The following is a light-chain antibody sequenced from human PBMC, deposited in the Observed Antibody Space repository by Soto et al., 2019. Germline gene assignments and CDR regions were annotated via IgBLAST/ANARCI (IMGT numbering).Light chain of an antibody. CDR1: SSNIGAGYD. Sequence: QAVVTQPPSVSGAPGQRVTISCTGSSSNIGAGYDVHWYQQFPGTAPKLLIYGNSNRPSGVPDRFSGSQSGTSASLAITGLQAKDEADYYCQSYDSSLSDSVIFGGGTKVTVL. J-gene: IGLJ2*01. CDR2: GNS. CDR3: QSYDSSLSDSVI. V-gene: IGLV1-40*01.